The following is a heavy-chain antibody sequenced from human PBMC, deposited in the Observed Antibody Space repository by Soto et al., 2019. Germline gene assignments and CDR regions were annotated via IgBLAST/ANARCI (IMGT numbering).Heavy chain of an antibody. CDR1: GFSLSTSGVG. CDR2: IYWDDDK. Sequence: SGPTLVNPTQTLTLTCTFSGFSLSTSGVGVGWIRQPPGKALEWLALIYWDDDKRYSPSLKSRLTITKDTSKNQVVLTMTNMDPVDTATYYCAHSPARRLWFGEYQKEFDYWGQGTLVTVSS. V-gene: IGHV2-5*02. CDR3: AHSPARRLWFGEYQKEFDY. J-gene: IGHJ4*02. D-gene: IGHD3-10*01.